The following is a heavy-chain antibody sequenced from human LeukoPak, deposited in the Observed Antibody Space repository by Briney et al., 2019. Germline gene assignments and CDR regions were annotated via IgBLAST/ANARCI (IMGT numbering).Heavy chain of an antibody. J-gene: IGHJ4*02. D-gene: IGHD3-22*01. V-gene: IGHV3-30*02. CDR3: AKHVYYYDSSGPFDY. CDR1: GFTFSSYG. Sequence: GGSLRLSCAASGFTFSSYGVHWVRQAPGKGLEWVAFIRYDGSNKYYADSVKGRFTISRDNSKNTLYLQMNSLRAEDTAVYYCAKHVYYYDSSGPFDYWGQGTLVTVSS. CDR2: IRYDGSNK.